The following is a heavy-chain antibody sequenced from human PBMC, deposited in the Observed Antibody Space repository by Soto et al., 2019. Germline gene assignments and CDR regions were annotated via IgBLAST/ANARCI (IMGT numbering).Heavy chain of an antibody. Sequence: PGGSLRLSCAASGFTFSSYAMHWVRQAPGKGLEWVAVISYDGSNKYYADSVKGRFTISRDNSKNTLYLQMNSLRAEDTAVYYCARCPPETIFGVVIAPYYYYGMDVWGQGTTVTVSS. CDR2: ISYDGSNK. D-gene: IGHD3-3*01. CDR3: ARCPPETIFGVVIAPYYYYGMDV. CDR1: GFTFSSYA. V-gene: IGHV3-30-3*01. J-gene: IGHJ6*02.